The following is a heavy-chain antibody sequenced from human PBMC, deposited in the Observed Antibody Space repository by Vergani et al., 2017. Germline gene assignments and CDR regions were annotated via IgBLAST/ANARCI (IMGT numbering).Heavy chain of an antibody. CDR2: ISSSGSTI. D-gene: IGHD6-13*01. J-gene: IGHJ4*02. Sequence: EVQLVESGGGLVQPGGSLRLSCAASGFTFSSSWMSWVRQAPGKGLEWVSYISSSGSTIYYADSVKGRFTISRDNAKNSLYLQMNSLRAEDTAVYYCARGLGGYWYSSSWYVDYWGQGTLVTVSS. V-gene: IGHV3-48*04. CDR3: ARGLGGYWYSSSWYVDY. CDR1: GFTFSSSW.